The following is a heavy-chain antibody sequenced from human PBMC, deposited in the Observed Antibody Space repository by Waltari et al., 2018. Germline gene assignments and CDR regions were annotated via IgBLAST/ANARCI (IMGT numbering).Heavy chain of an antibody. J-gene: IGHJ4*02. Sequence: QVQLVQSGAAVQKPGYSVKVPCKASGGTSSSHYIRWVLQAPGQGLEWMGGIIPILGIANYAQKFQGRVTITADESTSTAYMELSSLRSEDTAVYYCARHPPYCGGDCYSPIDYWGQGTLVTVSS. D-gene: IGHD2-21*01. CDR2: IIPILGIA. V-gene: IGHV1-69*04. CDR1: GGTSSSHY. CDR3: ARHPPYCGGDCYSPIDY.